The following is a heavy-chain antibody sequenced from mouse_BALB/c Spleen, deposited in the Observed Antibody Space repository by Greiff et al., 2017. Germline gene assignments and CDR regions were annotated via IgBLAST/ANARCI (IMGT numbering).Heavy chain of an antibody. Sequence: EVKLVESGGGLVQPGGSLRLSCATSGFTFTDYYMSWVRQPPGKALEWLGFIRNKANGYTTEYSASVKGRFTISRDNSQSILYLQMNTLRAEDSATYYCARDYPAWFAYWGQGTRVTVSA. CDR1: GFTFTDYY. CDR3: ARDYPAWFAY. CDR2: IRNKANGYTT. V-gene: IGHV7-3*02. J-gene: IGHJ3*01.